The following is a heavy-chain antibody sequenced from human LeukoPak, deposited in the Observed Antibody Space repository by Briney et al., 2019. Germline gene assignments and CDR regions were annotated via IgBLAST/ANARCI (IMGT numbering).Heavy chain of an antibody. V-gene: IGHV3-53*01. CDR3: ARRSRDSFFGVDSGYYMDV. J-gene: IGHJ6*03. Sequence: GGSLRLSCAASGFTVSSNYMSWVRQAPGKGLEWVSVIFIGGSTYYADSVKGRFTISRDNSKNTLYLQMNSLRAEDAAVYYCARRSRDSFFGVDSGYYMDVWGKGTTVTVSS. CDR2: IFIGGST. CDR1: GFTVSSNY. D-gene: IGHD3-3*02.